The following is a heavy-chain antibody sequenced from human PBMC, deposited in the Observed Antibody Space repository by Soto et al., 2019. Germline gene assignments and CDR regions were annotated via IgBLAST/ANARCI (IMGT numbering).Heavy chain of an antibody. D-gene: IGHD3-10*01. CDR1: GGTLSSYA. CDR3: ARGTMVRGVKGVYYYGMDV. J-gene: IGHJ6*02. V-gene: IGHV1-69*06. CDR2: IIPIFGTA. Sequence: ASVKVSCKASGGTLSSYAISWVRQAPGQGLEWMGGIIPIFGTANYAQKFQGRVTITADKSTSTAYMELSSLRSEDTAVYYCARGTMVRGVKGVYYYGMDVWGQGTTVTVSS.